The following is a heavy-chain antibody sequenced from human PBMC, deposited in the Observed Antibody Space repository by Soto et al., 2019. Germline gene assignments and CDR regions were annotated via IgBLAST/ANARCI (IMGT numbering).Heavy chain of an antibody. Sequence: QVQLVQSGTEVRKPGSSVKVSCKASGGTFDSNAISWVRLAPGQGLEWMGGIIPIFGTINNAQKFQDRVSITEDESANIGYMELSSLRSEDTAIYYCAREGLTFGPGAVGGAFDIWGQGTLVTVSS. CDR2: IIPIFGTI. V-gene: IGHV1-69*12. J-gene: IGHJ3*02. D-gene: IGHD2-2*01. CDR1: GGTFDSNA. CDR3: AREGLTFGPGAVGGAFDI.